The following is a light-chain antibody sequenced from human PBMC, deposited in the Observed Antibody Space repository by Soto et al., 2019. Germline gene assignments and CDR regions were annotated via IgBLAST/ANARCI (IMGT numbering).Light chain of an antibody. CDR1: QTTSSN. CDR2: SVS. J-gene: IGKJ4*02. Sequence: EILMTQPPATLSVSRGVRATLSCGTRQTTSSNLAWYQQRPGQAPRLLISSVSTRATGIPARFSGSGSGSDFTLTISRLQPEDFAVYYCQDFAYPQLTFGEGTKVDIK. CDR3: QDFAYPQLT. V-gene: IGKV3-15*01.